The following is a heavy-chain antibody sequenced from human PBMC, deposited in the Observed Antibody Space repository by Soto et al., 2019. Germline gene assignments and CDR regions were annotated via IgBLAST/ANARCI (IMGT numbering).Heavy chain of an antibody. D-gene: IGHD3-16*01. V-gene: IGHV4-61*08. CDR1: GGSVSSSDYS. CDR2: IYNSGIT. Sequence: SETLSLTCTVSGGSVSSSDYSWSWVRQPPGKGLEWIGYIYNSGITNYNPSLKSRVTISVDISKNQFSLKLRSVTAADTAVYYCARGWGSTRIEYWGQGTLVTVPS. CDR3: ARGWGSTRIEY. J-gene: IGHJ4*02.